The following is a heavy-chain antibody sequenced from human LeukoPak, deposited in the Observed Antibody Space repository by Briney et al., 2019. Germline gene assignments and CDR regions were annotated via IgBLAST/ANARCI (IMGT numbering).Heavy chain of an antibody. V-gene: IGHV3-21*01. J-gene: IGHJ4*02. Sequence: GGSLRLSCAASGFTFSSYSMNWVRQAPGEGLEWVSSISSSSSYIYYADSVKGRFTISRDNAKNSLYLQMNSLRAEDTAVYYCARDLGSSDSSGYDYWGQGTLVTVSS. D-gene: IGHD3-22*01. CDR2: ISSSSSYI. CDR1: GFTFSSYS. CDR3: ARDLGSSDSSGYDY.